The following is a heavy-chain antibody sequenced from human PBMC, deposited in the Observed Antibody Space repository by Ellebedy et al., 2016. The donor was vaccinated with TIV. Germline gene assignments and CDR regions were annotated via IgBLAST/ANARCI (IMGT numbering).Heavy chain of an antibody. D-gene: IGHD1-1*01. J-gene: IGHJ4*02. CDR2: ISAIDSAT. CDR3: ANLLQPWHHSDY. CDR1: GFSFSNYA. V-gene: IGHV3-23*01. Sequence: GGSLRLXXAASGFSFSNYAMMWVRQAPGKGLEWVSVISAIDSATYYIDSVRGRFTISRDNSESTVFLQMNSLRAEDTAVYYCANLLQPWHHSDYWGQGALVIVSS.